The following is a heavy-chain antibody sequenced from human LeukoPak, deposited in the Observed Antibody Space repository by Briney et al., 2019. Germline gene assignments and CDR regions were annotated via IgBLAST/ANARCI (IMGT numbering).Heavy chain of an antibody. D-gene: IGHD6-19*01. CDR3: ARFAVAGTPIDY. J-gene: IGHJ4*02. CDR1: GGSINVFY. Sequence: SETLSLTCSVSGGSINVFYWSWIRQPPGKGLEWIGYIYYSGSTNYNPSLKSRVTISVDTSKNQFSLKLSSVTAADSAVYYCARFAVAGTPIDYWGQGTLVTVSS. CDR2: IYYSGST. V-gene: IGHV4-59*12.